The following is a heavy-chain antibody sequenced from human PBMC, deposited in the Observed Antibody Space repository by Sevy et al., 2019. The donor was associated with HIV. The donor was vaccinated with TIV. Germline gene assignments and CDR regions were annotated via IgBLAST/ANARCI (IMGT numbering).Heavy chain of an antibody. V-gene: IGHV3-33*01. J-gene: IGHJ4*02. CDR1: GFIFSYYG. CDR2: IWYDGSNT. Sequence: GGSLRLSCAASGFIFSYYGMHWVRQAPGKGLEWVAVIWYDGSNTIYADSVKGQFTISRDNSKNILYLQMNSLRDEDTAVYYCARDPHEIMLSGSYYLYWGQGTRVTVSS. D-gene: IGHD1-26*01. CDR3: ARDPHEIMLSGSYYLY.